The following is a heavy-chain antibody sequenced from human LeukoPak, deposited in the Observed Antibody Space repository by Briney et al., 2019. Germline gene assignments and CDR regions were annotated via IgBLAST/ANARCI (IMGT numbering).Heavy chain of an antibody. CDR1: GGTFSSYT. CDR2: IIPILGIA. CDR3: ARDREVTGTTVGLDY. V-gene: IGHV1-69*04. J-gene: IGHJ4*02. D-gene: IGHD1-20*01. Sequence: GASVKVSCKASGGTFSSYTISWVRQAPGQGLEWMGRIIPILGIANYAQKFQGRVTITADKSTSTAYMELSSLRSEDTAVYYHARDREVTGTTVGLDYWGQGTLVTVSS.